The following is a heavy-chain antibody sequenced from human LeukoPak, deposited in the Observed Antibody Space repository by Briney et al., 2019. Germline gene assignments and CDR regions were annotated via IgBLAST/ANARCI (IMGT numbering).Heavy chain of an antibody. D-gene: IGHD1-26*01. V-gene: IGHV3-7*01. Sequence: SGGSLRLSCAASGFTFSSYWMSWVRQAPGKGLEWVANIKQDGSEKYYVDSVKGRFTISRDNAKNSLYLQMNSLRAEDTAVYYCARGDEQWELLRGYYYYMDVWGKGTTVTVSS. CDR3: ARGDEQWELLRGYYYYMDV. CDR2: IKQDGSEK. J-gene: IGHJ6*03. CDR1: GFTFSSYW.